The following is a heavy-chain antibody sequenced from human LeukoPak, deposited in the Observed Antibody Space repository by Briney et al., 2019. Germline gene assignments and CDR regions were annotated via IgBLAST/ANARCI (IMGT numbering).Heavy chain of an antibody. V-gene: IGHV3-7*01. D-gene: IGHD3-3*01. CDR3: ARDPEWFGDY. CDR1: GFTFSSYA. CDR2: IKQDGSEK. Sequence: GGSLRLSCAASGFTFSSYAMSWVRQAPGKGLEWVANIKQDGSEKYYVDSVKGRFTISRDNAKNSLYLQMNSLRAEDTAVYYCARDPEWFGDYWGQGTLVTVSS. J-gene: IGHJ4*02.